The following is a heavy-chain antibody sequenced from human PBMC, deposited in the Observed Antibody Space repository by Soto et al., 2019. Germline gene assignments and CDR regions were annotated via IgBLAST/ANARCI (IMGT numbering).Heavy chain of an antibody. CDR2: IRDSSSYV. J-gene: IGHJ3*02. Sequence: QVQLVESGGGLVKPGGSLRLSCAASGFRFSDFHMSWIRQAPGKGLEWISYIRDSSSYVYYADSVKGRLTVSRDNAKNSLYLQMSSVGAEDTDVYYCAGDVGVGGAFDIWGQGTMVTVSS. V-gene: IGHV3-11*01. CDR3: AGDVGVGGAFDI. D-gene: IGHD2-21*01. CDR1: GFRFSDFH.